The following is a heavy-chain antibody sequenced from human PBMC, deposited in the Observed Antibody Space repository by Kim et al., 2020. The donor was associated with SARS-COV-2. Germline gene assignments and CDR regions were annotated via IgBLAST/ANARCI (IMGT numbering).Heavy chain of an antibody. V-gene: IGHV3-43*02. CDR3: VRGQQWLITN. Sequence: GGSLRLSCAASGFTFDSYAIQWVRQAPGKGLEWVSLISRDGGEIKYADSVKGRFTISRDNSKKSVYLQMNSLRREDTAVYYCVRGQQWLITNWGQGSQVTVSS. D-gene: IGHD6-19*01. J-gene: IGHJ4*02. CDR2: ISRDGGEI. CDR1: GFTFDSYA.